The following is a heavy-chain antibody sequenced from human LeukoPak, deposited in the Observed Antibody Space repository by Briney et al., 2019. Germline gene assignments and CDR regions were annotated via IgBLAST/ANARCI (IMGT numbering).Heavy chain of an antibody. CDR1: GCSISSSSYY. V-gene: IGHV4-39*01. CDR2: IYYSGST. D-gene: IGHD6-25*01. Sequence: KPSETLSLTCTVSGCSISSSSYYWGWIRQPPGKGLEGVGSIYYSGSTYYNPSLKSRVTISVDTSKNQFSLKLSSVTAADTAVYYCARRGTIDSGRPWNWGQGTLVTVSS. CDR3: ARRGTIDSGRPWN. J-gene: IGHJ4*02.